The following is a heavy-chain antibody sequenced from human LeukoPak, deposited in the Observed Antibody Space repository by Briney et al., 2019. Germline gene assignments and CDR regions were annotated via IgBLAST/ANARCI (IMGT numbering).Heavy chain of an antibody. J-gene: IGHJ3*02. V-gene: IGHV1-18*01. CDR1: GYTFTSYG. Sequence: ASVKVSCKASGYTFTSYGISWVRQAPGQGLEWMGWISAYNGNTNYAQKLQGRVTMTTDTSTSTAYMELRSLRSDDTAVYYCASLDLRYDAFDIWGQGTMVTVSS. CDR2: ISAYNGNT. D-gene: IGHD4-17*01. CDR3: ASLDLRYDAFDI.